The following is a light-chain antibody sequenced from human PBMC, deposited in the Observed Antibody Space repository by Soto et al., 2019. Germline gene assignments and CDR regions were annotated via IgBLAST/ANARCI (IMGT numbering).Light chain of an antibody. J-gene: IGKJ2*01. CDR1: QSVSSSY. CDR2: GAS. CDR3: QQYGSSPPYT. V-gene: IGKV3-20*01. Sequence: EIVLTQSPGILSLSPGERATLSCRASQSVSSSYLAWYQQKPGQAPRLLIYGASNRATGIPDRFSASGSKTHFTLTISRLEPEDFAGYYCQQYGSSPPYTFGQGTKLEIK.